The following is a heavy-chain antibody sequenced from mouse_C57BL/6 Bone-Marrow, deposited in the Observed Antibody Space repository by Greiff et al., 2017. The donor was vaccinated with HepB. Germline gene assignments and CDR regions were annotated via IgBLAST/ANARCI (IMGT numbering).Heavy chain of an antibody. CDR1: GYTFTNYW. J-gene: IGHJ1*03. Sequence: VQLQQSGAELVRPGTSVKMSCKASGYTFTNYWIGWAKQRPGHGLEWIGDIYPGGGYTNYNEKFKGKATLTADKSSSTAYMQFSSLTSEDSAIYYCAREEGWLLPYWYFDVWGTGTTVTVSS. V-gene: IGHV1-63*01. D-gene: IGHD2-3*01. CDR3: AREEGWLLPYWYFDV. CDR2: IYPGGGYT.